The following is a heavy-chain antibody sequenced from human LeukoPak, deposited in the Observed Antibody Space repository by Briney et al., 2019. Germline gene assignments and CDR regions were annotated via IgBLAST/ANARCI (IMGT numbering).Heavy chain of an antibody. CDR2: IRSKTDGGTS. CDR1: GITFTNAW. J-gene: IGHJ4*02. Sequence: GGSLRLSCAVSGITFTNAWFNWVRQAQGKGLEWVGRIRSKTDGGTSDLAASVKARFTISRDDSENMVFLQMNSLDTDDTAVYYCATAPGNWGTAPLDYWGRGTLGTVSS. D-gene: IGHD1-1*01. CDR3: ATAPGNWGTAPLDY. V-gene: IGHV3-15*01.